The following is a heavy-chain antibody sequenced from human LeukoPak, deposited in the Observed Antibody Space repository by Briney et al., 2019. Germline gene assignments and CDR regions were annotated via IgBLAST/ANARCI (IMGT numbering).Heavy chain of an antibody. CDR3: ARVRDGYNYDAFDY. J-gene: IGHJ4*02. D-gene: IGHD5-24*01. CDR1: GFTVSSNY. V-gene: IGHV4-59*02. Sequence: GSLRLSCAASGFTVSSNYMSWVRQTPGKGLEWIGYTHYSGGTNYNPSLRSRVTISVDTSKNQFSLNLSSVTAADTAVYYCARVRDGYNYDAFDYWGQGTLVTVSS. CDR2: THYSGGT.